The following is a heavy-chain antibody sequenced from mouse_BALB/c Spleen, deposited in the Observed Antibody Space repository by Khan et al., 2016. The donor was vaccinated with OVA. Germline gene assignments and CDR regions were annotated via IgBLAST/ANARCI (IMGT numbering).Heavy chain of an antibody. CDR2: INTYSGEP. D-gene: IGHD2-14*01. CDR1: GYIFTNHG. Sequence: QIQLVQSGPELKKPGETVKISCKASGYIFTNHGMNWVKQAPGKGLKWMGWINTYSGEPTYVDDFKGRFAFSLETSASTAYLQINNLKNEDTATNCRARVRYAGTRDYWGQGTSVTVSS. V-gene: IGHV9-3-1*01. CDR3: ARVRYAGTRDY. J-gene: IGHJ4*01.